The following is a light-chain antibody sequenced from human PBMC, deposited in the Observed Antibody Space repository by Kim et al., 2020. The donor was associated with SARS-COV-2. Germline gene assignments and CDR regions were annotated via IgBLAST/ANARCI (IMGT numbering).Light chain of an antibody. CDR3: QAWDSNPEKV. CDR1: KLGERY. CDR2: QDD. J-gene: IGLJ3*02. Sequence: VSLGQTATITCSGHKLGERYACWYQQRPGQPPLLVIYQDDKRPSGIPDRFSGSNSGDTATLTISGTQAMDEADYFCQAWDSNPEKVFGGGTQLTVL. V-gene: IGLV3-1*01.